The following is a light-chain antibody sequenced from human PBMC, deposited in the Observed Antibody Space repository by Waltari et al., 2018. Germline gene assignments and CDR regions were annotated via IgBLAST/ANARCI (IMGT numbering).Light chain of an antibody. Sequence: HSALTQPASVSGSPGQSITLSSTGSGSDIGGSTLFSSYQQHPGNAPKLMIYEVTKRPSGVSIRFSGSKSGNTAALTISGLQAEDEGDYFCCSHAGSETYVVFGGGTKLTVL. J-gene: IGLJ2*01. CDR3: CSHAGSETYVV. V-gene: IGLV2-23*02. CDR2: EVT. CDR1: GSDIGGSTL.